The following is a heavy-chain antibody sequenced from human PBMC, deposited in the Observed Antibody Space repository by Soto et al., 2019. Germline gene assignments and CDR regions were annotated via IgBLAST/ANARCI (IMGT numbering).Heavy chain of an antibody. CDR2: ISGSGSDR. D-gene: IGHD3-9*01. Sequence: EVQVLESGGGLVQPGGSLRLSCVASGFTFSTYAMNWVRQAPGKGLEWVSGISGSGSDRYYADSVRGRFTISRDNANNSLHLQRDSRSAEDTAIYYCTKTSRFYFHYFGVWGKRCTVTDSS. CDR3: TKTSRFYFHYFGV. CDR1: GFTFSTYA. J-gene: IGHJ6*03. V-gene: IGHV3-23*01.